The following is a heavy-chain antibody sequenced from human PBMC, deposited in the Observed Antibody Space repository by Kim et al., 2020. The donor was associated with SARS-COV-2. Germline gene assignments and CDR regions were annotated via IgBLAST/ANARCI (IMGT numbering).Heavy chain of an antibody. D-gene: IGHD6-19*01. Sequence: GGSLRLSCAASGFAVYRFAMNWVRQAPGKGLEWISAITNNNGKTYYQDSVKGRFTISRDESKHIAHLHMNSLRVEATAVYYSANDHPSPGWPTFGDSGQG. CDR1: GFAVYRFA. CDR3: ANDHPSPGWPTFGD. J-gene: IGHJ4*02. CDR2: ITNNNGKT. V-gene: IGHV3-23*05.